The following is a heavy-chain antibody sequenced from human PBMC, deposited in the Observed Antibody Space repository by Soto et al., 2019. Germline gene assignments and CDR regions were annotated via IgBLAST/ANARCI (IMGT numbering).Heavy chain of an antibody. CDR2: IYNSGST. CDR3: ARDSRYCTNGVCYKFLDY. CDR1: GGSISSGDYY. D-gene: IGHD2-8*01. J-gene: IGHJ4*02. V-gene: IGHV4-30-4*08. Sequence: SETLSLTCTVPGGSISSGDYYWSWIRQLPGKGLEWIGHIYNSGSTYYNPSLKSRVTISVDTSKNQFSLKLSSVTAADTAVYYCARDSRYCTNGVCYKFLDYWGQGTLVTVSS.